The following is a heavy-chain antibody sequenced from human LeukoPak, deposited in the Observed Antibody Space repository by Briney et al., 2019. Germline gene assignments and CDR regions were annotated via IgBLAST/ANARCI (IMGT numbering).Heavy chain of an antibody. CDR2: IWYDGSHK. V-gene: IGHV3-33*03. CDR3: ARGIPIPATHPIDY. Sequence: GGSLRLSCAASGFTFTSYGMHWVRQAPGKGLEWVGMIWYDGSHKKYADSVEGRFSISRDTSKNTLCLQMNSLRANDTAVYYCARGIPIPATHPIDYWGQGSLVTVSS. D-gene: IGHD2-21*01. CDR1: GFTFTSYG. J-gene: IGHJ4*02.